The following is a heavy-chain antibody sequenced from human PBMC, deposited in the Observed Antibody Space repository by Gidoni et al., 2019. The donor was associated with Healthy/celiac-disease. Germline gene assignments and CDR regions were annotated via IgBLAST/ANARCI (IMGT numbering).Heavy chain of an antibody. CDR1: GGSISSSSYY. CDR3: ARHPILAGRAGWFDP. J-gene: IGHJ5*02. V-gene: IGHV4-39*01. Sequence: QLQLQESGPGLVKPSETLSLTCTVSGGSISSSSYYWGWIRQPPGKVLEWLGSIYYSGSTYYNPSLKSRVTISVDTSKNQFSRKLSSVTAADTAVYYCARHPILAGRAGWFDPWGQGTLVTVSS. CDR2: IYYSGST. D-gene: IGHD6-13*01.